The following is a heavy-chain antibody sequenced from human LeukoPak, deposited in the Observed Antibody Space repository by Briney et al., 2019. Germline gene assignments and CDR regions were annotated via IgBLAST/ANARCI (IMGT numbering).Heavy chain of an antibody. CDR1: GFSFTTYA. CDR2: IYTDDRT. CDR3: ARDRAAADP. J-gene: IGHJ5*02. D-gene: IGHD6-13*01. V-gene: IGHV3-23*03. Sequence: GGSLRLSCAASGFSFTTYAMSWVRQAPGKGLEWVSDIYTDDRTYYADSVKGRFTISRDDSKNMLFLQMDSLRVEDTAVYYCARDRAAADPWGQGTLVTVSS.